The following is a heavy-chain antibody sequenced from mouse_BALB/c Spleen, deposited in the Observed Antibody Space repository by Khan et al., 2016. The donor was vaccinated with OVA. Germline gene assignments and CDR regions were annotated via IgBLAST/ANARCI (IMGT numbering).Heavy chain of an antibody. CDR3: TRDRIDY. CDR2: INPTSGYT. J-gene: IGHJ2*01. Sequence: QIQLVQSGAELAKPGASVKMSCKASGYTFTTYWMHWVKQRPGQGLEWIGYINPTSGYTDYNEGFKDKATLSADKSSSTAYMQLSSLTSEDSAVYYCTRDRIDYWGQGTTLTVSS. CDR1: GYTFTTYW. V-gene: IGHV1-7*01.